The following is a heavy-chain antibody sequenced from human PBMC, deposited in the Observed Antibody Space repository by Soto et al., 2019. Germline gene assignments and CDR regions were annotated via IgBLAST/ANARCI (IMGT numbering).Heavy chain of an antibody. D-gene: IGHD2-2*01. CDR2: VYYNGRT. CDR3: AREFPHCSRTACYDNWFDL. J-gene: IGHJ5*02. Sequence: SETLSLTCTVSGGSINSYYWSWVRQPPGKGLEWIGYVYYNGRTNYNPSLKSRVTMSADTSKNQFSLKLTSVTAADTAVYYCAREFPHCSRTACYDNWFDLWGQGTLVTVSS. CDR1: GGSINSYY. V-gene: IGHV4-59*01.